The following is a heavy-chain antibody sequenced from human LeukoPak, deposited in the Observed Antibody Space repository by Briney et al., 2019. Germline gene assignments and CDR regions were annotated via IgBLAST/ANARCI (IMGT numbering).Heavy chain of an antibody. D-gene: IGHD6-13*01. V-gene: IGHV3-74*01. CDR3: ARDSSSSWYQD. CDR1: GFTFSSYW. Sequence: PGGSLRLSCAASGFTFSSYWMHWVRQAPGKGLVWVSRINSDGSSTSYADSVKGRFTTSRDNAKNTLCLQMNSLRAEDTAVYYCARDSSSSWYQDWGQGTLVTVSS. J-gene: IGHJ4*02. CDR2: INSDGSST.